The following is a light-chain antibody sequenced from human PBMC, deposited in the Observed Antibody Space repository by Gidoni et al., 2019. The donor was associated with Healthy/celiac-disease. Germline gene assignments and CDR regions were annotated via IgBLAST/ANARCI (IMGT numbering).Light chain of an antibody. J-gene: IGLJ3*02. CDR2: EVS. V-gene: IGLV2-14*01. CDR1: SSDVGGYNY. Sequence: HSPLTQPASVSVSSGLSLTIPCTGTSSDVGGYNYVSWYQQHPGKAPKLMIYEVSTRPSGVSNRFSGSKSGNTASLTISGLQAEDEADYYCSSYTGSNTFGVFGGGTKLTVL. CDR3: SSYTGSNTFGV.